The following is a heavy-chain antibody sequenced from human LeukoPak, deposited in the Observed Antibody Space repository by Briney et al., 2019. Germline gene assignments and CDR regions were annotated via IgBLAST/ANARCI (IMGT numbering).Heavy chain of an antibody. CDR1: GESFSAYF. Sequence: SETLSLTCAVHGESFSAYFWSWIRQVPGKGLEWIGEIDHRGSSNYNPPLRSRATISVDTSKNHFSLSLTSVTAADTAVYYCATRSSTLAAARCFDDWGQGTVVTVSS. J-gene: IGHJ4*03. CDR3: ATRSSTLAAARCFDD. D-gene: IGHD6-6*01. CDR2: IDHRGSS. V-gene: IGHV4-34*01.